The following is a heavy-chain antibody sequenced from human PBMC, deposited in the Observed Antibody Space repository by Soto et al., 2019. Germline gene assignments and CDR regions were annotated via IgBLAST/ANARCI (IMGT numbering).Heavy chain of an antibody. CDR1: RYNFATYW. CDR3: AGERATGDSYFEF. CDR2: IYPSDSDT. V-gene: IGHV5-51*01. D-gene: IGHD4-17*01. J-gene: IGHJ4*02. Sequence: VESLKISCKGSRYNFATYWIGCFLQRPVKVLEWMAIIYPSDSDTRYSPSFQGQVTISADKSISTTYLQWSSLTASDTAMHYCAGERATGDSYFEFWGQGTLVAASS.